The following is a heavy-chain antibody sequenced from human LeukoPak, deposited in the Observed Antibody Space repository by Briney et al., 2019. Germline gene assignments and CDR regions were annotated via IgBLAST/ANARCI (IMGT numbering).Heavy chain of an antibody. CDR1: GGSISSYY. CDR2: IYTSGST. CDR3: ARAIYDSSGWHLDY. Sequence: PSETLSLTCTASGGSISSYYWSWIRQPAGKGLEWIGRIYTSGSTNYNPSLKSRVTMSVDTSKNQFSLTVSSVSAADRAVYYCARAIYDSSGWHLDYWGQGNLVTVSS. J-gene: IGHJ4*02. D-gene: IGHD3-22*01. V-gene: IGHV4-4*07.